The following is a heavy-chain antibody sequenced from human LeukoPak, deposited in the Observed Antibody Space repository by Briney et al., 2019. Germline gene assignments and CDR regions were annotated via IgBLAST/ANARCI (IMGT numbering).Heavy chain of an antibody. D-gene: IGHD4-23*01. J-gene: IGHJ6*02. CDR2: INPYSGGT. CDR3: ASLGVVTPRYGMDV. CDR1: GYTFTGYY. V-gene: IGHV1-2*02. Sequence: ASVKVSCKASGYTFTGYYMHWVRQAPGQGLEWMGWINPYSGGTNYAQKFQGRVTMTRDTSISTAYMELSRLRSDDTAVYYCASLGVVTPRYGMDVWGQGTTVTVSS.